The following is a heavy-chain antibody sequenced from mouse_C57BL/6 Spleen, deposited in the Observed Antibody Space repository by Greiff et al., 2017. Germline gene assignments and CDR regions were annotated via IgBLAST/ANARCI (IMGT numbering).Heavy chain of an antibody. J-gene: IGHJ2*01. CDR3: ATYYYGSSFAFDY. CDR2: IYPGSGST. CDR1: GYTFTSYW. V-gene: IGHV1-55*01. D-gene: IGHD1-1*01. Sequence: QVQLQQPGAELVKPGASVKMSCKASGYTFTSYWITWVKQRPGQGLEWIGDIYPGSGSTNYNEKFKSKATLTVDTSSSDAYMQLSSLTYEASAVYYGATYYYGSSFAFDYWGQGTTLTVSS.